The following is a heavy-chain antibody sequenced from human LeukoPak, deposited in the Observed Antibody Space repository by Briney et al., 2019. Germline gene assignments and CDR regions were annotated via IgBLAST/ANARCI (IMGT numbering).Heavy chain of an antibody. D-gene: IGHD2-21*02. CDR3: ARAQHIVVVTATHYDAFDI. CDR2: INAGNGNT. J-gene: IGHJ3*02. V-gene: IGHV1-3*01. Sequence: ASVKVSCKASGYTFTSYAMHWVRQAPGQRLEWMGWINAGNGNTKYSQKFQGRVTITRDTSASTAYMELSSLRSEDTAVYYCARAQHIVVVTATHYDAFDIWGQGTMVTVSS. CDR1: GYTFTSYA.